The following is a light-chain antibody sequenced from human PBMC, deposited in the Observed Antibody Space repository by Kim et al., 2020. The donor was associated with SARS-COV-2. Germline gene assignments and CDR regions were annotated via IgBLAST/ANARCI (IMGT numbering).Light chain of an antibody. CDR1: SSDVGSYNL. CDR3: CSYVV. CDR2: EVS. Sequence: QSALTQPAYVSGSPGQSITISCTGTSSDVGSYNLVSWYQQHPGKAPKLMIYEVSKRPSGVSNRFSGSKSGNTASLTISGLQAEDEADYYCCSYVVFGGGTQLTVL. V-gene: IGLV2-23*02. J-gene: IGLJ2*01.